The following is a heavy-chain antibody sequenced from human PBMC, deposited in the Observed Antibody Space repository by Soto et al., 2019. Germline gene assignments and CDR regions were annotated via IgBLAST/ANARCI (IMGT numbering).Heavy chain of an antibody. Sequence: GGSLRLSCAASGFTFSSYGMHWVRQAPGKGLEWVAVISYDGSNKYYADSVKGRFTIYRDNSKNTLYLQMNILRAEDSAVYYCANGNLLGYYTNGVCLDYWGQGTLVTVSS. CDR1: GFTFSSYG. J-gene: IGHJ4*02. CDR3: ANGNLLGYYTNGVCLDY. CDR2: ISYDGSNK. V-gene: IGHV3-30*18. D-gene: IGHD2-8*01.